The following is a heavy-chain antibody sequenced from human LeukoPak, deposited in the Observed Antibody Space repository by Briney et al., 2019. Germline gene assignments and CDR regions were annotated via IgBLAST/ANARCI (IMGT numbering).Heavy chain of an antibody. D-gene: IGHD2-21*01. CDR2: INPNSGGT. V-gene: IGHV1-2*02. Sequence: ASVKVSCKASGYTFTSYGISWVRQAPGQGLEWMGWINPNSGGTNYAQKFQGRVTMTRDTSISTAYMELSRLRSDDTAVYYCARDRLYYYYMDVWGKGTTVTVSS. CDR1: GYTFTSYG. CDR3: ARDRLYYYYMDV. J-gene: IGHJ6*03.